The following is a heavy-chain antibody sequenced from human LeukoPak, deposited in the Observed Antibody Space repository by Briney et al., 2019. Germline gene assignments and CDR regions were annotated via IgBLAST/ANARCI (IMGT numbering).Heavy chain of an antibody. J-gene: IGHJ6*03. CDR1: GFTFSSYG. V-gene: IGHV3-23*01. CDR3: AKVGGGYYYMDV. CDR2: ISGSGGST. Sequence: GGSLRLSCAASGFTFSSYGMSWVRQAPGKGLEWVSAISGSGGSTYYADSVKGRFTISRDNSKNTLYLQMNSLRAEDTAVYYCAKVGGGYYYMDVWGKGTTVTISS.